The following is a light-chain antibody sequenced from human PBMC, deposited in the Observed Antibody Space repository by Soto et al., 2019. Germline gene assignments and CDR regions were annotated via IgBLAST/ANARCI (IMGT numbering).Light chain of an antibody. CDR1: SSDIGGYNS. V-gene: IGLV2-14*01. CDR2: EVT. CDR3: SSHTSSRTYV. J-gene: IGLJ1*01. Sequence: QSALTQPASVSGSPGQSITISCTGISSDIGGYNSVSWYQQHPGKAPKLIIYEVTNRPSGVSNRFSGSESGNTASLTISGLQPEDEADYYCSSHTSSRTYVFGTGTKV.